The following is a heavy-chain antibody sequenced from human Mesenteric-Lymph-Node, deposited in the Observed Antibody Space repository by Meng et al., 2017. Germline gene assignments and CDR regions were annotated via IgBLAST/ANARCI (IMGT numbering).Heavy chain of an antibody. CDR1: GGSISSGGYY. J-gene: IGHJ5*02. V-gene: IGHV4-31*03. D-gene: IGHD3-10*01. Sequence: VQLQSSGPGLVKPSQTLSLPCTVSGGSISSGGYYWSWIRQHPGKGLEWIGYIHSSGSTYYNPSLRSRLTISVDTSKNQFSLKLSSVTAADTAVYYCARASYGSGSPLGESWFDPWGQGTLVTVSS. CDR3: ARASYGSGSPLGESWFDP. CDR2: IHSSGST.